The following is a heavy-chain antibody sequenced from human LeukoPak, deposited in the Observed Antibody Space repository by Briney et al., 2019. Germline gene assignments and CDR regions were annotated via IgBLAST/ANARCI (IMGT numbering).Heavy chain of an antibody. CDR2: IYYSGST. J-gene: IGHJ6*03. CDR3: ATQRDFWSGYYPNYYYYMDV. V-gene: IGHV4-31*03. D-gene: IGHD3-3*01. CDR1: GGSISSGGYY. Sequence: PSETLSLTCTVSGGSISSGGYYWSWIRQHPGKGLEWIGYIYYSGSTYYNPSLKSRVTISVDTSKNQFSLKLSSVTAADTAVYYCATQRDFWSGYYPNYYYYMDVWGKGTTVTVSS.